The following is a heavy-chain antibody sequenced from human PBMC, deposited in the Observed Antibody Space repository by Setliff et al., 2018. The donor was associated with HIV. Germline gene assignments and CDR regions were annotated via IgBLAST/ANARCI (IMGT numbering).Heavy chain of an antibody. CDR2: INHSGST. CDR3: ANLWEMGA. Sequence: SETLSLTCAVYGGSFSGYYWTWIRQPPGKGLEWIGQINHSGSTNYNPSLKSRVTMSVDRSKNQLSLKVNSVTAEDTALYLCANLWEMGAWGQGTLVTVSS. V-gene: IGHV4-34*01. J-gene: IGHJ5*02. D-gene: IGHD1-26*01. CDR1: GGSFSGYY.